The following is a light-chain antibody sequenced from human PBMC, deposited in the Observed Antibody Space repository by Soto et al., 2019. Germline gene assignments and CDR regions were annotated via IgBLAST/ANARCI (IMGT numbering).Light chain of an antibody. V-gene: IGKV1-16*01. Sequence: DIQVTQSPSSLSASVGDRVTITCRASQGISNALDWFQQKPGKAPKSLIYGVSSLRSGVPSRFSGSGSGTEFTLTIGSLQPEDFATYYCRQYKSYPITFGGGTKVEI. CDR2: GVS. J-gene: IGKJ4*01. CDR3: RQYKSYPIT. CDR1: QGISNA.